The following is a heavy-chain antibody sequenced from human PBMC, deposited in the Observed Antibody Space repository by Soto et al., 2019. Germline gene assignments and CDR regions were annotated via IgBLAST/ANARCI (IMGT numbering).Heavy chain of an antibody. CDR2: ISGSGGST. V-gene: IGHV3-23*01. Sequence: GGSLRLSCAASGFTFSSYAMSWVRQAPGKGLEWVSAISGSGGSTYYADSVKGRFTISRDNSKNTLYLQMNSLRAEDTAVYYCAKELVVLRYFEGAPYGMDVWGQGTTVTVSS. J-gene: IGHJ6*02. CDR1: GFTFSSYA. D-gene: IGHD3-9*01. CDR3: AKELVVLRYFEGAPYGMDV.